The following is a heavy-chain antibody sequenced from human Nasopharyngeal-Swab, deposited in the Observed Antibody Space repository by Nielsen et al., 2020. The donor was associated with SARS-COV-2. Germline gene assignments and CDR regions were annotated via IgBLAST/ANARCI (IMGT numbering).Heavy chain of an antibody. CDR2: INAGNGNT. CDR3: ASRIRPYYGSGSYSYHYGMDV. D-gene: IGHD3-10*01. CDR1: GCSFTSYA. Sequence: GSVKVSCKASGCSFTSYAMHWVRQAPGQRLEWMGWINAGNGNTKYSQKFQGRVTITRDTSASTAYMELRSLRSDDTAVYYCASRIRPYYGSGSYSYHYGMDVWGQGTTVTVSS. J-gene: IGHJ6*02. V-gene: IGHV1-3*01.